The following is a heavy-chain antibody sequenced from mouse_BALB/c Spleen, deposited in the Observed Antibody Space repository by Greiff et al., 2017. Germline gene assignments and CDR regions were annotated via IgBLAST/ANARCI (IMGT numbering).Heavy chain of an antibody. CDR1: GFTFNTYA. Sequence: EVNVVESGGGLVQPKGSLKLSCAASGFTFNTYAMNWVRQAPGKGLEWVARIRSKSNNYATYYADSVKDRFTISRDDSQSMLYLQMNNLKTEDTAMYYCVRQGGKGYFDVWGAGTTVTVSS. CDR3: VRQGGKGYFDV. D-gene: IGHD1-3*01. V-gene: IGHV10-1*02. CDR2: IRSKSNNYAT. J-gene: IGHJ1*01.